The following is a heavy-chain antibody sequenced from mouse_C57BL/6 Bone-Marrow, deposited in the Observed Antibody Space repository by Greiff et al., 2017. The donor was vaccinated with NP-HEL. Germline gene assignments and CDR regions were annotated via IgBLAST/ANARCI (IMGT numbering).Heavy chain of an antibody. V-gene: IGHV1-39*01. J-gene: IGHJ1*03. D-gene: IGHD2-2*01. CDR3: ARPIYYGYDDWYFDV. CDR2: INPNYGTT. Sequence: EVQLVESGPELVKPGASVKISCKASGYSFTDYNMNWVKQSNGKSLEWIGVINPNYGTTSYNQKFKGKAALTVDQSSSTAYMQLNSLTSEDSAVYYCARPIYYGYDDWYFDVWGTGTTVTVSS. CDR1: GYSFTDYN.